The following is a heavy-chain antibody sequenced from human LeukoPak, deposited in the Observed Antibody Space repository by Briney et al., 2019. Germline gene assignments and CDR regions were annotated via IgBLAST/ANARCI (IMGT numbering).Heavy chain of an antibody. J-gene: IGHJ4*02. V-gene: IGHV4-34*01. Sequence: NSGGSPRLSCAASGFTFSSYWMHWIRQPPGKGLEWIGEINHSGSTNYNPSLKSRVTISVDTSKNQFSLKLSSVTAADTAVYYCARVRSSWYYKNQVYFDYWGQGTLVTVSS. CDR3: ARVRSSWYYKNQVYFDY. D-gene: IGHD6-13*01. CDR1: GFTFSSYW. CDR2: INHSGST.